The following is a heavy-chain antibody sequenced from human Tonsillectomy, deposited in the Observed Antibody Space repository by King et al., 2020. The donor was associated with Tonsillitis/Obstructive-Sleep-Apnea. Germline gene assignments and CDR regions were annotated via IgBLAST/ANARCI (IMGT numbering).Heavy chain of an antibody. Sequence: VQLVESGGGLVQPGGSLRLSCAASGFTFSSYEMNWVRQAPGKGLEWVSYISSSGSTIYYADSVKGRFTISRDNAKNSLYLQMNSLRAEDTAVYYCARGDYDFWSGYHHSLLDYWGQGTLVTVSS. D-gene: IGHD3-3*01. V-gene: IGHV3-48*03. J-gene: IGHJ4*02. CDR1: GFTFSSYE. CDR2: ISSSGSTI. CDR3: ARGDYDFWSGYHHSLLDY.